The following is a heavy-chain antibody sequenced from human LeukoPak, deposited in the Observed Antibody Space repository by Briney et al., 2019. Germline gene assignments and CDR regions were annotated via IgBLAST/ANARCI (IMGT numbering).Heavy chain of an antibody. J-gene: IGHJ5*02. CDR3: ARGYCSSAGCYDWLDP. CDR2: INPNSGGT. D-gene: IGHD2-2*01. V-gene: IGHV1-2*02. Sequence: ASVKVSCKASGYTFTGYYMHWVRQAPGQGLEWMGWINPNSGGTNYAQKFQGRVTMTRDTSISTAYMELSRLRSDDTAVYYCARGYCSSAGCYDWLDPWGQGTLVTVSS. CDR1: GYTFTGYY.